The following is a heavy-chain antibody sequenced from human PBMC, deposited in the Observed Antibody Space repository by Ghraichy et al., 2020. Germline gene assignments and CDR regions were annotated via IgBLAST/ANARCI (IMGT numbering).Heavy chain of an antibody. J-gene: IGHJ4*02. CDR3: ARDQEGNYYDSSGYYPPFFDY. D-gene: IGHD3-22*01. CDR1: GYTFTSYG. Sequence: ASVKVSCKASGYTFTSYGISWVRQAPGQGLEWMGWISAYNGNTNYAQKLQGRVTMTTDTSTSTAYMELRSLRSDDTAVYYCARDQEGNYYDSSGYYPPFFDYWGQGTLVTVSS. V-gene: IGHV1-18*01. CDR2: ISAYNGNT.